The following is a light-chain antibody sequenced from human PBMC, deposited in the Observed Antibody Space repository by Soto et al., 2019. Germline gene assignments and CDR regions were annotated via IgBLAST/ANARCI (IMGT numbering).Light chain of an antibody. CDR1: QSVSSSY. CDR2: GAS. V-gene: IGKV3-20*01. J-gene: IGKJ2*01. Sequence: EIVLTQSPGTLSLSPGERATLSCRASQSVSSSYLAWYQHKPGQAPRILIYGASSRATGIPDRFSGSGSGTYFTLTSSRLEPEAFAVYYCQHYGSSPHTFGQGTKLEIK. CDR3: QHYGSSPHT.